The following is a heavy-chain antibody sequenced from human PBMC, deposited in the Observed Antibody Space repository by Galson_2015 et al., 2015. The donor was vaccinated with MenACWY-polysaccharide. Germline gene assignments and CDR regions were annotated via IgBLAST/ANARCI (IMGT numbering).Heavy chain of an antibody. CDR1: GYTLTALS. D-gene: IGHD1-26*01. V-gene: IGHV1-24*01. J-gene: IGHJ4*02. Sequence: SCKGSGYTLTALSMHCVRHAPGKGLEGMGGFDPEDGETIYAQKFQVRVTMTEDTSTDTAYMELSSRRSENTAVYYCATDQADHGWDLHTYYVDYWGQGNLVTVSS. CDR3: ATDQADHGWDLHTYYVDY. CDR2: FDPEDGET.